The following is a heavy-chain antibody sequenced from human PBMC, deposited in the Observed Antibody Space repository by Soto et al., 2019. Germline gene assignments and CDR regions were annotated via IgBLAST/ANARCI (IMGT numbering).Heavy chain of an antibody. CDR2: ISYDGSNK. CDR1: GFTFSSYA. V-gene: IGHV3-30-3*01. D-gene: IGHD3-22*01. CDR3: ARGKYYYDSSGYPDFDY. J-gene: IGHJ4*02. Sequence: AGGSLRLSCAASGFTFSSYAMHWVRQAPGKGLEWVAVISYDGSNKYYADSVKGRFTISRDNSKNTLYLQMNSLRAEDTAVYYCARGKYYYDSSGYPDFDYWGQGTLVTVSS.